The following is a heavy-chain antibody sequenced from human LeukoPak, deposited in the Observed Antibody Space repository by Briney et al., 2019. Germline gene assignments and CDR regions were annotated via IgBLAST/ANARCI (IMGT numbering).Heavy chain of an antibody. CDR1: GVSISSSNSY. D-gene: IGHD3/OR15-3a*01. V-gene: IGHV4-39*01. CDR2: IYYSGNT. Sequence: SETLSLTCTVSGVSISSSNSYWGWIRQPPGKGLEWIGSIYYSGNTYYNASLKSQVSISIDTPKNQFSLKLTSVTAADTAVYYCARQTGSGLFILPGGQGTLVTVSS. CDR3: ARQTGSGLFILP. J-gene: IGHJ4*02.